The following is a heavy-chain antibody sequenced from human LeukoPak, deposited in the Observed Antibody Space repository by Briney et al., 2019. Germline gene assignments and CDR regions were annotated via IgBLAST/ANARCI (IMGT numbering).Heavy chain of an antibody. CDR2: IYHSGST. J-gene: IGHJ3*02. CDR3: ARDLAAQGQWAFDI. V-gene: IGHV4-38-2*02. D-gene: IGHD6-6*01. Sequence: SETLSLTCTVSGYSISSGYYWGWIRQPPGKGLEWIGSIYHSGSTYYNPSLKNRVTISVDTSKNQFSLKLSSVTAADTAVYYCARDLAAQGQWAFDIWGQGTMVTVSS. CDR1: GYSISSGYY.